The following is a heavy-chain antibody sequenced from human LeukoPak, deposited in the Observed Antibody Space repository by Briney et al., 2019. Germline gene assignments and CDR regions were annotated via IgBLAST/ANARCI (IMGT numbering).Heavy chain of an antibody. J-gene: IGHJ4*02. CDR1: GFTFDDYA. CDR2: ISWNSGSI. CDR3: AKDTAGYSSSVGPLDY. D-gene: IGHD6-6*01. V-gene: IGHV3-9*01. Sequence: GRSLRLSCAASGFTFDDYAKHWVRQAPGKGLEWVSGISWNSGSIGYADSVKGRFTISRDNAKNSLYLQMNSLRAEDTALYYCAKDTAGYSSSVGPLDYWGQGTLVTVSS.